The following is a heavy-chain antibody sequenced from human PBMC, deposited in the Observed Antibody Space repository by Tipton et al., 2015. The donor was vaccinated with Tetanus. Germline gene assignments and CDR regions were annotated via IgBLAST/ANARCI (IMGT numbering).Heavy chain of an antibody. Sequence: TLSLTCTVSGDFTSSSNYFWGWIRQPPGKGLEWIGTIYYSGSTSYNPSLKSRVTISVDTSKNQFSLELNSVTAADTALYFCARRSHIGAPVWGQGTLVTVAS. D-gene: IGHD2-21*01. CDR1: GDFTSSSNYF. CDR3: ARRSHIGAPV. J-gene: IGHJ3*01. V-gene: IGHV4-39*01. CDR2: IYYSGST.